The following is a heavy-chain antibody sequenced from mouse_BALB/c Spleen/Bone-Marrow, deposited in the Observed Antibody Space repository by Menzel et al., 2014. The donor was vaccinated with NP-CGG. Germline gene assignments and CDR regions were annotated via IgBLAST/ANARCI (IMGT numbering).Heavy chain of an antibody. Sequence: EVKVVESGGGLVQPGGSLRLSCATSGFTFTDYYMSWVRQPPGKALGWLGFIRNKANGYTTEYSASVKGRFTISRDNSKTSLFLKRNTLGVENGATYYCERDMGFLRFDYWGQATTPPFSS. V-gene: IGHV7-3*02. CDR2: IRNKANGYTT. D-gene: IGHD4-1*01. J-gene: IGHJ2*01. CDR3: ERDMGFLRFDY. CDR1: GFTFTDYY.